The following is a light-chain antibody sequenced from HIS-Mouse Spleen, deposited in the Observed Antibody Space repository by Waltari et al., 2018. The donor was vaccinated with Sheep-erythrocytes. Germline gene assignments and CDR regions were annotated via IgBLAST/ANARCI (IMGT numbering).Light chain of an antibody. CDR1: QSISSY. CDR2: AAS. Sequence: DIQMTQSPSSLSASVGDRVTITCRASQSISSYLNWYQQKPGKAPKLLIYAASSLQSGVPSRFSGSGSGTDFTLTISSLQPEDFATYYCQQSYSTPPLTFGGVTMVEIK. J-gene: IGKJ4*01. CDR3: QQSYSTPPLT. V-gene: IGKV1-39*01.